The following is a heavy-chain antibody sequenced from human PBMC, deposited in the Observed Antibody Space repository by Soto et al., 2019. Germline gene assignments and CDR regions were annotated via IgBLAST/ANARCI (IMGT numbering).Heavy chain of an antibody. CDR3: ARVIATVTRRNYYYYYMDV. CDR2: IYYSGST. CDR1: GDSISSAIW. Sequence: SETLSLTCTVFGDSISSAIWWSWVRQPPGKGLEWIGYIYYSGSTNYNPSLKSRVTISVDTSKNQFSLKLSSVTAADTAVYYCARVIATVTRRNYYYYYMDVWGKGTTVTVSS. J-gene: IGHJ6*03. V-gene: IGHV4-61*01. D-gene: IGHD4-4*01.